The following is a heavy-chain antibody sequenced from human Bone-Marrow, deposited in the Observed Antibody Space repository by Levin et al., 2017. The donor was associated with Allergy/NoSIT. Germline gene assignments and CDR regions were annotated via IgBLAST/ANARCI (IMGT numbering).Heavy chain of an antibody. CDR3: VRGIIGDVRVAHKEAFDV. CDR1: GFAFNGYT. V-gene: IGHV3-21*01. Sequence: PGGSLRLSCQASGFAFNGYTMNWVRQAPGKGLEWVSFISATSSFSYYRDSVRGRFTISRDNAKNSLNLQVSSLRAEDTAVYHCVRGIIGDVRVAHKEAFDVWGQGTMVTVSS. J-gene: IGHJ3*01. CDR2: ISATSSFS. D-gene: IGHD2/OR15-2a*01.